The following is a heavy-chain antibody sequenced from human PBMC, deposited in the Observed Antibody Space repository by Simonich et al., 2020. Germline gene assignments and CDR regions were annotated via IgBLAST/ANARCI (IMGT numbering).Heavy chain of an antibody. J-gene: IGHJ3*02. D-gene: IGHD6-6*01. V-gene: IGHV1-2*02. CDR2: INTNSGGT. CDR3: ARARLYSSSHAFDI. Sequence: QVQLVQSGAEVKKPGASVKVSCKASGYTFTGYYMHWVRQAPGQGLEWGGKINTNSGGTNYAQKFKGRVTMTRATSISTAYMELSRLRSDDTAVYYCARARLYSSSHAFDIWGQGTMVTVSS. CDR1: GYTFTGYY.